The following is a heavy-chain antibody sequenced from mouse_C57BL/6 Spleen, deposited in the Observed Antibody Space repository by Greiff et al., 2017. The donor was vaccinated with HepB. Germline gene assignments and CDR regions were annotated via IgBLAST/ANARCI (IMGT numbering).Heavy chain of an antibody. J-gene: IGHJ1*03. CDR1: GFSLSTSGMG. Sequence: QVTLKESGPGILQSSQTLSLTCSFSGFSLSTSGMGVSWIRQPSGKGLEWLAHIYWDDDKRYNPSLKSRLTISKDTSRNQVFLKITSVDTADTATYYFARRRAYYGNYDWYFDVWGTGTTVTVSS. V-gene: IGHV8-12*01. CDR3: ARRRAYYGNYDWYFDV. CDR2: IYWDDDK. D-gene: IGHD2-10*01.